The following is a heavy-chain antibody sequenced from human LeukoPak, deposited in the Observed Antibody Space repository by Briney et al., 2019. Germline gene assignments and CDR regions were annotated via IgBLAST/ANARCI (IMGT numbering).Heavy chain of an antibody. V-gene: IGHV3-73*01. CDR3: TRDGGSWSHLDS. D-gene: IGHD2-15*01. CDR1: GFTFSGCA. J-gene: IGHJ4*02. CDR2: IETNAKNYAT. Sequence: GGSLKLSCAASGFTFSGCAMHWVRQASGKGLEWVGRIETNAKNYATAYSASVKGIFIISRDESKNTAYLQMNSLNTDDTAVYYCTRDGGSWSHLDSWGQGTLVTVSS.